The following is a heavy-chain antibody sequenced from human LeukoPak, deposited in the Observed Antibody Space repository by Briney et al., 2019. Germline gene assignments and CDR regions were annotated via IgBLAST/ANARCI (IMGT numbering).Heavy chain of an antibody. J-gene: IGHJ4*02. CDR2: IIPILGIA. V-gene: IGHV1-69*04. CDR3: TYGSGSYYVFDY. CDR1: GGTFSSCA. Sequence: SVKVSCKASGGTFSSCAISWVRQAPGQGLEWRGRIIPILGIANYAQKFQGRVTITADKSTSTAYMELSSLRSEDTAVYYCTYGSGSYYVFDYWGQGTLVTVSS. D-gene: IGHD3-10*01.